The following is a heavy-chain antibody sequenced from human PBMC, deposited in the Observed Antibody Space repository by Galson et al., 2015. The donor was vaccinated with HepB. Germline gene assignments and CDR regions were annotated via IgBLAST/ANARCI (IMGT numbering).Heavy chain of an antibody. CDR3: ARDDYYDSSGYYYRLNWFDP. CDR2: ISAYNGNT. Sequence: SVKVSCKASGYTSTSYGISWVRQAPGQGLEWMGWISAYNGNTNYAQKLQGRVTMTTDTSTSTAYMELRSLRSDDTAVYYCARDDYYDSSGYYYRLNWFDPWGQGTLVTVSS. V-gene: IGHV1-18*04. J-gene: IGHJ5*02. D-gene: IGHD3-22*01. CDR1: GYTSTSYG.